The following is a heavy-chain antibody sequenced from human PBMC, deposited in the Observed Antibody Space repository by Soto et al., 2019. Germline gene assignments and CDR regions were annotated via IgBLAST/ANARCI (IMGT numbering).Heavy chain of an antibody. CDR1: GVSISNSSYY. J-gene: IGHJ1*01. CDR2: IYYSGLT. Sequence: PSETLSLTCTVSGVSISNSSYYWGWIRRPPGKGLEWIGTIYYSGLTSYNPSLKSRVTISRATSKNQFYLKLSSVTAADTAVYYCARSRSYYVEDFQKWGQGTLVTVSS. D-gene: IGHD1-26*01. CDR3: ARSRSYYVEDFQK. V-gene: IGHV4-39*07.